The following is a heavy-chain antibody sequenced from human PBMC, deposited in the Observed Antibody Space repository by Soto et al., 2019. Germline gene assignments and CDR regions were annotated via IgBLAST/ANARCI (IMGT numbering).Heavy chain of an antibody. Sequence: QVQLQVSGPGLVKPSATLSLSCTVSTGSTNSFYWSWIRQPPGKGLQWLGYFFYTGRTNHNPSLKSRVTISLDMSSNQSSLRLSSVTAADTAMYYCARSRDGYNLNPIDQWGQGLLVTVSS. V-gene: IGHV4-59*01. CDR3: ARSRDGYNLNPIDQ. CDR2: FFYTGRT. J-gene: IGHJ4*02. CDR1: TGSTNSFY. D-gene: IGHD5-12*01.